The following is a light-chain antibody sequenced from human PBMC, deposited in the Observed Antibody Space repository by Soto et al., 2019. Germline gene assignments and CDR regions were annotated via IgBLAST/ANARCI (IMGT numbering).Light chain of an antibody. CDR1: SSDVGGYNY. V-gene: IGLV2-14*01. J-gene: IGLJ1*01. CDR3: SSYTSSSPYV. CDR2: DVS. Sequence: QSVLNQPASVSGSPGQSITIFCTGNSSDVGGYNYVSWYQQHPGKAPKLMIYDVSNRPSGVSNRFSGSKSGNTASLTISGLQAEDEADYYCSSYTSSSPYVFGTGTKVTVL.